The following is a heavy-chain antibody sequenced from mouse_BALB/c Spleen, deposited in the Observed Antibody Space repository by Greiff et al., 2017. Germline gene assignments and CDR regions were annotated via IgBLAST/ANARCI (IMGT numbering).Heavy chain of an antibody. J-gene: IGHJ2*01. CDR3: ARDYYFDY. Sequence: EVKLVESGGGLVQPGGSLRLSCATSGFTFTDYYMSWVRQPPGKALEWLGFIRNKANGYTTEYSASVKGRFTISRDNSQSILYLQMNTLRAEDSATYYCARDYYFDYWGQGTTLTVSS. V-gene: IGHV7-3*02. CDR2: IRNKANGYTT. CDR1: GFTFTDYY.